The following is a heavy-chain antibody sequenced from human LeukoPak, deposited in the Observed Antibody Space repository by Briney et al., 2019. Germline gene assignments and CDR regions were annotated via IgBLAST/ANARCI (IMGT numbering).Heavy chain of an antibody. V-gene: IGHV4-39*07. CDR2: IYYSGST. D-gene: IGHD5-24*01. CDR1: GGSISSSSYY. J-gene: IGHJ4*02. CDR3: ARGSHGYNSKPILDY. Sequence: NSSETLSLTCTVSGGSISSSSYYWGWIRQPPGKGLEWIGSIYYSGSTYYNPSLKSRVTISVDTSKNQFSLKLSSVTAADTAVYFCARGSHGYNSKPILDYWGQGTLVTVSS.